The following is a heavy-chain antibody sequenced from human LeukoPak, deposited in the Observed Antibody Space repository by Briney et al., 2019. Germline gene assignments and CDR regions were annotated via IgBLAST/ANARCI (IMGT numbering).Heavy chain of an antibody. D-gene: IGHD3-10*01. CDR1: GFNFSRYD. CDR3: AKGQAMVRGVFALFDN. V-gene: IGHV3-13*04. CDR2: IGATGDT. Sequence: GGSLRLSCAASGFNFSRYDMYWVRQVTGKGLEWVSGIGATGDTYYPGSVKGRFTISRENAKNSLYLQMNSPRAGDTAIYYCAKGQAMVRGVFALFDNWGQGTLVTVSS. J-gene: IGHJ4*02.